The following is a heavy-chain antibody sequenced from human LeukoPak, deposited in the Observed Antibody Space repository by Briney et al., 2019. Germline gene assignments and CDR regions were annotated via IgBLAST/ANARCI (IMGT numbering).Heavy chain of an antibody. J-gene: IGHJ6*02. V-gene: IGHV1-69*04. CDR1: GGTFSSYA. D-gene: IGHD3-22*01. Sequence: SVKVSCKASGGTFSSYAISWVRQAPGQGLEWMGRIIPILGIANYAQKFQGRVTITADKSTSTAYMELSSLRSEDTAVYYCARGRLGPHPANYYYYGMDVWGQGTTVTVSS. CDR2: IIPILGIA. CDR3: ARGRLGPHPANYYYYGMDV.